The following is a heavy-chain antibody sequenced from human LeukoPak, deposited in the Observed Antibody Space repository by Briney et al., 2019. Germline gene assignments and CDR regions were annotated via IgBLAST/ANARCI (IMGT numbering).Heavy chain of an antibody. CDR3: ARLTRLSTSPDRYYLDY. V-gene: IGHV4-4*09. CDR1: GDSISSYY. D-gene: IGHD6-6*01. Sequence: PSETLSLTCTVSGDSISSYYWGWIRQPPGKGLEWIGYIYTSGGTHYIPSLKGRVTISIDTSKNQFSLKLSSVTAADSAVYYCARLTRLSTSPDRYYLDYWGQGTLVTVSS. CDR2: IYTSGGT. J-gene: IGHJ4*02.